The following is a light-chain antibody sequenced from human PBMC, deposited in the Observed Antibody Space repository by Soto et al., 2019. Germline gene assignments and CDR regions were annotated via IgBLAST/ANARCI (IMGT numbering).Light chain of an antibody. CDR2: AAS. CDR3: QQRSDWPPST. V-gene: IGKV3-11*01. Sequence: EIVLTQSPATLSLSPGERATLSCRASQSVGSYLVWYQQKPGQAPRLLIYAASNRATGTPARFSGSGSGTDFTLTISSLESEDFAVYYCQQRSDWPPSTFGQGTRLEIK. J-gene: IGKJ5*01. CDR1: QSVGSY.